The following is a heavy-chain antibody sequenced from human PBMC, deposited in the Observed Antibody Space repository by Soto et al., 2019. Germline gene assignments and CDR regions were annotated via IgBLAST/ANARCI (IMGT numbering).Heavy chain of an antibody. D-gene: IGHD3-22*01. CDR3: AEDHDSSDLGNWFDT. CDR1: GFTFTSSA. J-gene: IGHJ5*02. V-gene: IGHV1-58*01. CDR2: IVVGSGNT. Sequence: VASVKVSCKASGFTFTSSAVQWVRQARGQRLEWIGWIVVGSGNTNYAQKFQERVTITRDMSTSTAYMELSSLRSEDTAVYYCAEDHDSSDLGNWFDTWGQGTLVTVSS.